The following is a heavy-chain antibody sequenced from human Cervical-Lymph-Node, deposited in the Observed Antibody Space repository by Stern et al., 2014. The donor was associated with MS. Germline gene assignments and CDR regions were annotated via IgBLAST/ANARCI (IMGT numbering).Heavy chain of an antibody. V-gene: IGHV3-11*01. Sequence: QVQLVESGGGLVKPGGSVRLSCAASGFTFSDYYMSWVRQAPGQGLEWVSYISSSGSTIYYADSVKGRFTISRDNSKSQLYLQLNSLRAEDTAVYYCAREDHLYPLDIWGQGKMVTVSS. CDR3: AREDHLYPLDI. CDR1: GFTFSDYY. CDR2: ISSSGSTI. D-gene: IGHD1-14*01. J-gene: IGHJ3*02.